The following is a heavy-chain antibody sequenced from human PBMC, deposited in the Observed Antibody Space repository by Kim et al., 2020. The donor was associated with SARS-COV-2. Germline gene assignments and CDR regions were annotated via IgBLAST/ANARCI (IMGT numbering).Heavy chain of an antibody. Sequence: SVKGRFTMSVHNAKNSLYLQMNSLSAEDTAVYYCAKERRYFHWLPGYYQHWGQGTLVTVSS. V-gene: IGHV3-11*05. CDR3: AKERRYFHWLPGYYQH. J-gene: IGHJ1*01. D-gene: IGHD3-9*01.